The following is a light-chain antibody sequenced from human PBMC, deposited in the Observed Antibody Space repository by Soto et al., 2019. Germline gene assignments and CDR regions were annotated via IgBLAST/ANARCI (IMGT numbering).Light chain of an antibody. J-gene: IGKJ1*01. CDR1: QSVSNN. CDR2: GAS. CDR3: QQYNNWPRT. V-gene: IGKV3-15*01. Sequence: EIVMTQSPGTLSLSPGERATLSCRASQSVSNNLAWYQQKPGQAPRLLIYGASTRATGIPAWFSGSGSGTEFTLTISSLQSEDFAVYYCQQYNNWPRTFGQGTKVDIK.